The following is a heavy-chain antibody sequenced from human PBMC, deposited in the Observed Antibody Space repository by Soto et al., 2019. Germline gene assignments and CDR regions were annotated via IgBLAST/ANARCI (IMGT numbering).Heavy chain of an antibody. CDR3: ARDAPPIDY. CDR2: ISSRGHT. J-gene: IGHJ4*02. Sequence: WTWIRQPAGKTLEWIGRISSRGHTVYNPSLQSRVTMSIDTSKNQFSLKLSSVTAADTAVYYCARDAPPIDYWGQGTLVTVS. V-gene: IGHV4-4*07.